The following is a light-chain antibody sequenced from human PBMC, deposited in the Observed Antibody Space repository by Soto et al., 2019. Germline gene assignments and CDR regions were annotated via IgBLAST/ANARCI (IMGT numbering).Light chain of an antibody. J-gene: IGKJ1*01. CDR1: QSVNRN. V-gene: IGKV3-15*01. CDR3: QQYNIWPQT. Sequence: TVLTQSTGTLSLSPGERATLSCRASQSVNRNLAWYQQKPGQAPRLLIFGPSTRATGVPGRFSGSGSGTEFTLTISSLESEDFAVYYCQQYNIWPQTFGQGTKVDIK. CDR2: GPS.